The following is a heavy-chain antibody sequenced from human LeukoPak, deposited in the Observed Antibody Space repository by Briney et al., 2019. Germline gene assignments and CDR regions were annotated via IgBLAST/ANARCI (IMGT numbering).Heavy chain of an antibody. J-gene: IGHJ2*01. CDR2: ISSNAGTI. CDR1: GFRFSDYY. CDR3: ASGGISLVRGAFWSFDL. V-gene: IGHV3-11*01. D-gene: IGHD3-10*01. Sequence: GGSLRLSCAASGFRFSDYYMTWIRQAPGKGLEWISYISSNAGTIYHTDSVKGRFTISRDNTKNLVYLQMDSLRAEDTAVCYCASGGISLVRGAFWSFDLWGRGALVTVSS.